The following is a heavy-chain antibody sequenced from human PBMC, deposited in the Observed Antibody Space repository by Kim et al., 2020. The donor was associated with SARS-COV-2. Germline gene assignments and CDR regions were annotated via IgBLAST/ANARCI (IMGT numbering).Heavy chain of an antibody. CDR1: GYSFTSYW. J-gene: IGHJ6*02. Sequence: GESLKISCKGSGYSFTSYWIGWVRQMPGKGLEWMGIIYPGDSDTRYSPSFQGQVTISADKSISTAYLQWSSLKASDTAMYYCARHLGGDSSGWYSGYYYYYGMDVWGQGTTVTVSS. D-gene: IGHD6-19*01. V-gene: IGHV5-51*01. CDR3: ARHLGGDSSGWYSGYYYYYGMDV. CDR2: IYPGDSDT.